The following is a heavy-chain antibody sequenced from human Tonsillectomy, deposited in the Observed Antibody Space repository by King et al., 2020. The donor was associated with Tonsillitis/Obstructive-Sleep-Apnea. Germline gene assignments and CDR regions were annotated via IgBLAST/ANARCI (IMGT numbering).Heavy chain of an antibody. CDR2: ISDDGTNK. V-gene: IGHV3-30*04. J-gene: IGHJ6*02. Sequence: VQLVESGGGVVQPARSLRLSCAASGFTFSVYALHWVRQAPGKGLEWVAIISDDGTNKYCADSVKGRFTISRDNSKNTLSLQMHSLRAEDTAVYYCARGVDTARAITLDLRYFGMDVWGQGTTVTVSS. D-gene: IGHD5-18*01. CDR1: GFTFSVYA. CDR3: ARGVDTARAITLDLRYFGMDV.